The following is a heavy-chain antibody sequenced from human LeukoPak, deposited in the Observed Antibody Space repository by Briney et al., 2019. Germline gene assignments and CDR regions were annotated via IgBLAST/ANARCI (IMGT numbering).Heavy chain of an antibody. CDR2: ISWDGGST. Sequence: GGSLRLSCAASGFTFSSYSMNWVRQAPGKGLEWVSLISWDGGSTYYADSVKGRFTISRDNSKNSLYLQMNSLRAEDTALYYCARAVAGTAFDYWGQGTLVTVSS. D-gene: IGHD6-19*01. CDR3: ARAVAGTAFDY. J-gene: IGHJ4*02. V-gene: IGHV3-43D*03. CDR1: GFTFSSYS.